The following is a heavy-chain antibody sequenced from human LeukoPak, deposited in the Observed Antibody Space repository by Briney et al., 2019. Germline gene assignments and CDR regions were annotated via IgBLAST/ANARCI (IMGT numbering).Heavy chain of an antibody. CDR3: ARDAVGSLDY. CDR2: IKGDESAR. J-gene: IGHJ4*02. D-gene: IGHD1-26*01. V-gene: IGHV3-7*01. CDR1: GFTFSTYW. Sequence: PGGPLRLSCAASGFTFSTYWMAWVRQAPGKGLEWVANIKGDESARHQADSVKGRFTISRDNTQNSVYLQMSSLRGEDTAVYYCARDAVGSLDYWGQGTLVTVSS.